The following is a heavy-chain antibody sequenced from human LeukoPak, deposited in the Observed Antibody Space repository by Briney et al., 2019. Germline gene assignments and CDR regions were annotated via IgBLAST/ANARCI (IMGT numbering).Heavy chain of an antibody. J-gene: IGHJ6*02. CDR3: ARPSGQQWLGHYYYYGMDV. CDR1: GGSISSYY. CDR2: IYYSGST. V-gene: IGHV4-59*12. D-gene: IGHD6-19*01. Sequence: SETLSLTCTVSGGSISSYYWSWIRQPPGKGLEWIGYIYYSGSTNYNPSLKSRVTISVDTSKNQFSLKLSSVTAADTAVYYCARPSGQQWLGHYYYYGMDVWGQGTTVTVSS.